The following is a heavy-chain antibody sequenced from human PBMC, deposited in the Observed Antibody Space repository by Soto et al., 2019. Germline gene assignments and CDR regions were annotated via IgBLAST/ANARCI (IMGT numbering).Heavy chain of an antibody. Sequence: QVQLVQSGAEVKKPGSSVKVSCKASGGTFSSYAISWVRQAPGQGLEWMGGIIPIFGTANYAQKFQGRVTITADESTSTAYMELSSLRSEDTAVYYCAFARDPFVGDSNPYYYYGMDVWGQGTTVTVSS. CDR2: IIPIFGTA. CDR1: GGTFSSYA. V-gene: IGHV1-69*01. CDR3: AFARDPFVGDSNPYYYYGMDV. D-gene: IGHD4-17*01. J-gene: IGHJ6*02.